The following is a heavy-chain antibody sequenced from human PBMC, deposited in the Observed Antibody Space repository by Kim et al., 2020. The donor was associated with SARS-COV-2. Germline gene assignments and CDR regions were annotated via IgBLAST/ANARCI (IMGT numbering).Heavy chain of an antibody. CDR3: AREGS. J-gene: IGHJ4*02. CDR2: IYSGRST. V-gene: IGHV3-66*01. Sequence: IYSGRSTYYADYVKGRFTISRDNTKNTLYLQMNSLRAEDTAVYYCAREGSWGQGTLVTVSS.